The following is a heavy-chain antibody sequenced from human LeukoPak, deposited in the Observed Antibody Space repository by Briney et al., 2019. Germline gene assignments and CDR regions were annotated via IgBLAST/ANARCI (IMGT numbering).Heavy chain of an antibody. D-gene: IGHD2-2*01. Sequence: ASVKVSCKASGYTFTSYGISWVRQAPGQGLEWMGWISAYNDNTNYAQKPQGRVTMTTDTSTSTAYMELRSLRSDDTAVYYCARDNNVVVPAALVEWFDPWGQGTLVTVSS. V-gene: IGHV1-18*01. CDR1: GYTFTSYG. CDR3: ARDNNVVVPAALVEWFDP. J-gene: IGHJ5*02. CDR2: ISAYNDNT.